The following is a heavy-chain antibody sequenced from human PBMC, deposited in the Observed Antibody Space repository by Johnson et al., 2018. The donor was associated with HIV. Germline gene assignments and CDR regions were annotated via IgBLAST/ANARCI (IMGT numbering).Heavy chain of an antibody. D-gene: IGHD3-9*01. CDR1: GFTVSNNY. CDR2: IYSGGST. Sequence: VQLVESGGGLVQPGGSLRLSCAASGFTVSNNYMSWVRQAPGKGLEWVSLIYSGGSTYYADSVKGRFTISRDNSKNTLYLQMNILKTEDTDVYYCTPLMDAFDIWGQGTLVTVSS. CDR3: TPLMDAFDI. V-gene: IGHV3-66*01. J-gene: IGHJ3*02.